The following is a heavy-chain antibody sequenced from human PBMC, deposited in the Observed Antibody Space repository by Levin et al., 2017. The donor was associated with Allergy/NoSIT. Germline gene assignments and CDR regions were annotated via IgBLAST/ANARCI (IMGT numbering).Heavy chain of an antibody. CDR1: GGSVNEYY. D-gene: IGHD3-10*01. J-gene: IGHJ6*02. V-gene: IGHV4-59*02. CDR3: ARTTESFSNRYYYGMDV. CDR2: IYYNGVT. Sequence: SQTLSLTCTVSGGSVNEYYWSWIRQPPGKGLEWIGFIYYNGVTNYNPSLKSRLTMSVDTSKNQFSLNLRSVTPADTAVYYCARTTESFSNRYYYGMDVWGQGTTVTVSS.